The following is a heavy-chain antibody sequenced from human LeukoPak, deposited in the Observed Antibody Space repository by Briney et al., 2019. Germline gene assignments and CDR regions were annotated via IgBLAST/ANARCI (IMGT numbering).Heavy chain of an antibody. D-gene: IGHD6-6*01. CDR1: GGSISSSSYY. V-gene: IGHV4-39*01. Sequence: SETLSLTCTVSGGSISSSSYYWGWIRQPPGKGLEWIGSIYYSGSTYYNPSLKSRVTISVDTSKNQFSLKLSSVTAADTAVYYCARVSSSVPYYYYYMDVWGKGTTVTVSS. CDR3: ARVSSSVPYYYYYMDV. CDR2: IYYSGST. J-gene: IGHJ6*03.